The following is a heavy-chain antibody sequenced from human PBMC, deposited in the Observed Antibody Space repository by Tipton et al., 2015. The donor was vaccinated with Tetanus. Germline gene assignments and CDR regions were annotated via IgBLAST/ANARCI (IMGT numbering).Heavy chain of an antibody. Sequence: TLSLTCAVSGGSISSDYWSWIRQPAGKGLEWIGRIYTSGSTNYNPSLKSRVTMSVDTSKNQFSLKLSSVTAADTAIYYCGRDGQPGYYYGMDVWGQGTPVTVSS. V-gene: IGHV4-4*07. CDR2: IYTSGST. CDR1: GGSISSDY. CDR3: GRDGQPGYYYGMDV. J-gene: IGHJ6*02. D-gene: IGHD1-14*01.